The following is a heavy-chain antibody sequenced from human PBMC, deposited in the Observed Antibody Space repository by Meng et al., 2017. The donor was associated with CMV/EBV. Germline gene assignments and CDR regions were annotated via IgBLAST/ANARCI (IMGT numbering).Heavy chain of an antibody. CDR2: IYSGGST. CDR1: GFTVSSNY. D-gene: IGHD1-7*01. CDR3: ARDSNWNYEGPYYYGMDV. V-gene: IGHV3-66*02. Sequence: GGSLRLSCAASGFTVSSNYMSWVRQAPGKGLEWVSVIYSGGSTYYADSVKGRVTISRDNPKNTLYLQMISLRAEDTAVYYCARDSNWNYEGPYYYGMDVWGQGTTVTVSS. J-gene: IGHJ6*02.